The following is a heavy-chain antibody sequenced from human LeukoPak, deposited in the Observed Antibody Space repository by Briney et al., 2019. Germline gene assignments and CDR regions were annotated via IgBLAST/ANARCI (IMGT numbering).Heavy chain of an antibody. V-gene: IGHV4-34*01. CDR2: VHHSGIT. CDR1: GGSFTADY. D-gene: IGHD6-19*01. Sequence: SETLSLTCAVYGGSFTADYWTWIRQPPGKGLEWIGEVHHSGITNYKPSLRSRVTISLDTSKNQFSLNLTSVTAADTAVYYCARGLSRGWVDYWGQGTTVTVSS. CDR3: ARGLSRGWVDY. J-gene: IGHJ6*02.